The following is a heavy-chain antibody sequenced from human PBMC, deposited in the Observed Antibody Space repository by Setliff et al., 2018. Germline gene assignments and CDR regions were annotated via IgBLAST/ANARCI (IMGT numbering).Heavy chain of an antibody. Sequence: PGGSLRLSCAVSGFTLSSHNMNWVRQAPGKGLEWVSYINTGGTTIYYADSVKGRFIIARDNAKNSLYLQMNSLRAEDTAVYYCARAVGSSSGWYNYYYYMDVWGKGTTVTVSS. J-gene: IGHJ6*03. V-gene: IGHV3-48*01. D-gene: IGHD6-19*01. CDR3: ARAVGSSSGWYNYYYYMDV. CDR2: INTGGTTI. CDR1: GFTLSSHN.